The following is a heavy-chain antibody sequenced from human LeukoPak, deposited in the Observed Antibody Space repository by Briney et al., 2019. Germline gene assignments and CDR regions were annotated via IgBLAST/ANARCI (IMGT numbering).Heavy chain of an antibody. J-gene: IGHJ6*03. CDR1: GFTFTTYS. CDR2: ISSSSGYV. CDR3: ARPDYDFWSGSPGGHYMDV. Sequence: GGSLRLSCAASGFTFTTYSMTWVRQAPGKGPEWVSSISSSSGYVYYADSVRGRFTISRDNAKNSLYLQMDSLRAEDTAVYYCARPDYDFWSGSPGGHYMDVWGKGTTVTVSS. D-gene: IGHD3-3*01. V-gene: IGHV3-21*01.